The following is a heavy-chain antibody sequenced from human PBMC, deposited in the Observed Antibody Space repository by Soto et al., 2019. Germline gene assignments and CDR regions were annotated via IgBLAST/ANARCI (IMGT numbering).Heavy chain of an antibody. D-gene: IGHD3-10*01. Sequence: PSETLSLTSRVSCGSINNINYYWDFMQQPPGKVLEWIGSISYSGRTYYNSSLRGRLTISVDTSKSQFSLKLTSVTAADTAVYYCARLDYGSGSYYLECWGQGTLVTVSS. CDR3: ARLDYGSGSYYLEC. CDR2: ISYSGRT. J-gene: IGHJ4*02. CDR1: CGSINNINYY. V-gene: IGHV4-39*01.